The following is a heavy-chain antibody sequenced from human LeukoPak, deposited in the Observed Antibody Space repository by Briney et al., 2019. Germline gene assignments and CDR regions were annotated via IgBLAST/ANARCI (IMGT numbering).Heavy chain of an antibody. V-gene: IGHV4-31*11. Sequence: SETLSLTCAVYGGSFSGYYWSWIRQHPGKGLEWIGYIYYSGSTYYNPSLKSRVTISVDTSKNQFSLKLSSVTAADTAVYYCARTYRSLDYWGQGTLVTVSS. CDR1: GGSFSGYY. CDR3: ARTYRSLDY. CDR2: IYYSGST. D-gene: IGHD6-13*01. J-gene: IGHJ4*02.